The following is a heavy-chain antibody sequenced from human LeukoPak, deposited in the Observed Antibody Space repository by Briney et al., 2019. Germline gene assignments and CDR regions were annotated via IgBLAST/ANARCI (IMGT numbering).Heavy chain of an antibody. CDR2: ISVYSGNT. V-gene: IGHV1-18*01. Sequence: ASVKVSCKASGYPFTTYAITWVRQAPGQGLEWMGWISVYSGNTNYAQKLQGRVTMTTDTSTSTAYMELSSLRSEDTAVYYCATTLRIAAAGNFDYWGQGTLVTVSS. CDR1: GYPFTTYA. J-gene: IGHJ4*02. CDR3: ATTLRIAAAGNFDY. D-gene: IGHD6-13*01.